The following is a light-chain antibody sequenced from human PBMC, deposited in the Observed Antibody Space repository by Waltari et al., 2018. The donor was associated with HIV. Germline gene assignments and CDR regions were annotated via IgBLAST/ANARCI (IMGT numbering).Light chain of an antibody. CDR3: QSYDTSLSGSV. V-gene: IGLV1-40*01. CDR2: GNN. Sequence: QSVLTQPPSVSGAPGQRVTISCTGSSPNIGHRARFDVNWSQQIPGTAPKLLIYGNNNRPSGVPDRFSGSKSGASASLAITGLQAEDEADYYCQSYDTSLSGSVFGGGTKLTVL. J-gene: IGLJ3*02. CDR1: SPNIGHRARFD.